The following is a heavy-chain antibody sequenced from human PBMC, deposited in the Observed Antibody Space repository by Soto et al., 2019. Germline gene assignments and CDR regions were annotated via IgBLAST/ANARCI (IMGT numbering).Heavy chain of an antibody. D-gene: IGHD3-3*01. Sequence: SATXSLTCTFSGCCFKSGSYSWSWIRQPPGKGLEWIGYVYHTGRTSYNPSLKSRVSISMDTSKNQFSLNLDSVTAADTAVYSCERDFDYLESWGQGTLVNVSS. CDR3: ERDFDYLES. CDR1: GCCFKSGSYS. CDR2: VYHTGRT. J-gene: IGHJ4*02. V-gene: IGHV4-61*01.